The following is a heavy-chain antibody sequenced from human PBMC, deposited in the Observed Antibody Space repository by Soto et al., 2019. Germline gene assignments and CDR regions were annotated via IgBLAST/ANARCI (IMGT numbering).Heavy chain of an antibody. Sequence: SETLSLTCTVSGGSISSGDYYWSWIRQPPGKGLEWIGYIYYSGSTYYNPSLKSRVTISVDTSKNQFSLKLSSVTAADTAVYYCARGSYQLLQNWFDPRGQGTLVTVSS. D-gene: IGHD2-2*01. CDR2: IYYSGST. V-gene: IGHV4-30-4*01. CDR3: ARGSYQLLQNWFDP. J-gene: IGHJ5*02. CDR1: GGSISSGDYY.